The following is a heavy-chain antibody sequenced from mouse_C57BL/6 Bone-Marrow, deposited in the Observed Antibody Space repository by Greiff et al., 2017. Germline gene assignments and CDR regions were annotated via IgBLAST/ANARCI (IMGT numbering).Heavy chain of an antibody. V-gene: IGHV5-9-1*02. D-gene: IGHD1-1*01. CDR1: GFTFSSYA. J-gene: IGHJ1*03. CDR2: ISSGGDYT. Sequence: EVKLMESGEGLVKPGGSLKLSCAASGFTFSSYAMSWVRQTPEKRLEWVAYISSGGDYTYYADTVKGRFTISRDNARNTLYLQMSSLKSEDTAMYYCTRAKIDYYGSSYDGYFDGWGTGTTVTVSS. CDR3: TRAKIDYYGSSYDGYFDG.